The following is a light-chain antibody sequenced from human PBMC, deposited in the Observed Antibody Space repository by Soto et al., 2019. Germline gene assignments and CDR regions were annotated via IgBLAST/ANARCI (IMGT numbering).Light chain of an antibody. CDR1: SGSIASNY. Sequence: NFMLTQPHSVSESPGKTVTISCTRSSGSIASNYVQWYQQRPGSAPTTVIYEDNQRPSGVPDRFSASIDSSSNSASLTISGLKTEDEADYYCQYYDSSKVVFGGGTKLTVL. CDR2: EDN. CDR3: QYYDSSKVV. V-gene: IGLV6-57*04. J-gene: IGLJ3*02.